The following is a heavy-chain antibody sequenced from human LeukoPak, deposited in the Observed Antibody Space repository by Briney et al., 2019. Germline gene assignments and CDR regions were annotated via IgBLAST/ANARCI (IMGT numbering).Heavy chain of an antibody. CDR2: IKSRSDNGTT. CDR3: TTDYYYHGMDV. J-gene: IGHJ6*02. V-gene: IGHV3-15*01. Sequence: GGSLRLSCVASGFTFSNAWLRWVRQAPGKGLEWVGRIKSRSDNGTTDYAAPVKGRFTISRDDSKNTLYLQLNSLKTEDTAVYYCTTDYYYHGMDVWGQGTTVTVSS. CDR1: GFTFSNAW.